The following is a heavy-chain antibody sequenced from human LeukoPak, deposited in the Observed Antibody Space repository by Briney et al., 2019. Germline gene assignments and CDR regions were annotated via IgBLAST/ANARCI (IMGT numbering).Heavy chain of an antibody. Sequence: GGSLRLSCAASGFSFDEYGMSWVRQAPGKGLEWVSGINWNGGSTGYADSVKGRFTISRDNARNSLYLQMNSLRAEDTALYYCARDKEEGIPLWFGELFYWGQGTLVTVSS. V-gene: IGHV3-20*04. CDR2: INWNGGST. D-gene: IGHD3-10*01. CDR3: ARDKEEGIPLWFGELFY. J-gene: IGHJ4*02. CDR1: GFSFDEYG.